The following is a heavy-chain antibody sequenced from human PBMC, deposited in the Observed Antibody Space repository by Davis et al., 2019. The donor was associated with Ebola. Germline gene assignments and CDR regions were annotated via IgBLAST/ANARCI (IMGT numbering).Heavy chain of an antibody. Sequence: GGSLRLSCAASGFTFSSYAMHWVRQAPGKGPEWVAVISYAGSEKYYADSAKGRFTISRDNSKNMLFLQMSSLRGEDTAVYYCASSSTSSWYRGFDYWGQGTLVTVSS. D-gene: IGHD6-13*01. J-gene: IGHJ4*02. CDR2: ISYAGSEK. CDR1: GFTFSSYA. V-gene: IGHV3-30-3*01. CDR3: ASSSTSSWYRGFDY.